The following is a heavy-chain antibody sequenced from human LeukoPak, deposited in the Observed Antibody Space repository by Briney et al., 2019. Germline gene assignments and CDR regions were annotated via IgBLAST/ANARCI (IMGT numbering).Heavy chain of an antibody. CDR3: AKASLLWFGPTPLDY. V-gene: IGHV3-30-3*01. CDR1: GFTFSSYA. J-gene: IGHJ4*02. CDR2: ISYDGSNK. D-gene: IGHD3-10*01. Sequence: GGSLRLSCAASGFTFSSYAMHGVRQAPGKGLEWVAVISYDGSNKYYAGSVKGRFTISRDNSKNTLYLQMNSLRAEDTAVYYCAKASLLWFGPTPLDYWGQGTLVTVSS.